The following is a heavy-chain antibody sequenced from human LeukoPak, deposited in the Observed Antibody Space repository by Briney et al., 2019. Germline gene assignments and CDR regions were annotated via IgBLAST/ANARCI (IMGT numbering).Heavy chain of an antibody. Sequence: KPSETLSLTCTVSGGSITGYYWSWIRQPPGKGLQWIGYIYYTGSVNYNPSLKSRVTISVDTSKNQFSLKLSSVTAADTAVYFCARGGLENGYHSNDAFGIWGQGTLVAVSS. CDR3: ARGGLENGYHSNDAFGI. CDR1: GGSITGYY. J-gene: IGHJ3*02. D-gene: IGHD3-22*01. CDR2: IYYTGSV. V-gene: IGHV4-59*01.